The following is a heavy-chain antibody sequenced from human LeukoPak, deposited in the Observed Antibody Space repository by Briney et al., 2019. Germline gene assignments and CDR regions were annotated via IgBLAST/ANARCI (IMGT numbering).Heavy chain of an antibody. V-gene: IGHV4-59*12. J-gene: IGHJ5*02. CDR2: IYYSGST. CDR1: GGSISSYY. D-gene: IGHD6-19*01. Sequence: NTSETLSLTCTVSGGSISSYYWSWIRQPPGKGLEWIGYIYYSGSTNYNPSLKSRVTISVDTSKNQFSLKLSSVTAADTAVYYCARGPFGSSGWFSDLNWFDPWGQGTLVTVSS. CDR3: ARGPFGSSGWFSDLNWFDP.